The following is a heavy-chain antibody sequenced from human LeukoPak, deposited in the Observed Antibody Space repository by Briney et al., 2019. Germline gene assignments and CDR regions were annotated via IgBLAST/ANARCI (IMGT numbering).Heavy chain of an antibody. CDR2: ISTSGSAI. CDR1: GFTFSDYY. J-gene: IGHJ4*02. Sequence: GGSLRLSCAASGFTFSDYYMSWIRQAPGKGLEWVSYISTSGSAIKYADSVKGRFTISRDNAKNSVYLQMNSLRDDDTAVYYCARETSSSWYEDFWGQGTLVTVSS. D-gene: IGHD6-13*01. CDR3: ARETSSSWYEDF. V-gene: IGHV3-11*01.